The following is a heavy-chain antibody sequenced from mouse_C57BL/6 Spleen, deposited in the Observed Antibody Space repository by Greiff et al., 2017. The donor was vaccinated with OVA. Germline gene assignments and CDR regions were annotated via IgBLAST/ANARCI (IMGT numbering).Heavy chain of an antibody. V-gene: IGHV5-6*01. J-gene: IGHJ2*01. D-gene: IGHD3-1*01. Sequence: EVHLVESGGDLVKPGGSLKLSCAASGFTFSSYGMSWVRQTPDKRLEWVATISSGGSYTYYPDSVKGRFTISRDNAKNTLYLQMSSLKSEDTAMYYCARGALYFDYWGQGTTLTVSS. CDR3: ARGALYFDY. CDR2: ISSGGSYT. CDR1: GFTFSSYG.